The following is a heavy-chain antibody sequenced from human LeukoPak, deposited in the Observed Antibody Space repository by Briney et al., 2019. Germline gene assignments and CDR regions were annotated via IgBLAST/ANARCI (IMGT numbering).Heavy chain of an antibody. CDR1: GFTFSSDA. J-gene: IGHJ4*02. CDR3: AKEISWATSDTY. Sequence: GGSLRLSCAASGFTFSSDAMTWVRQAPGKGLEWVSGISAGGGSAFYADSVKGRFTISRDNSRNTLYLQMSRMRAEDTAVYYCAKEISWATSDTYWGQGTLVTVSS. D-gene: IGHD6-13*01. V-gene: IGHV3-23*01. CDR2: ISAGGGSA.